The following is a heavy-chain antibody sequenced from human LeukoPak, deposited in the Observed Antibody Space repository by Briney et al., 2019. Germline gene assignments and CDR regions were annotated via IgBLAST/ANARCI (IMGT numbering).Heavy chain of an antibody. J-gene: IGHJ4*02. CDR1: GGSISSSSYY. CDR2: IYYSGST. CDR3: ARAPTLSENYGTGTYFES. Sequence: SETLSLTCTVSGGSISSSSYYWGWIRQPPGKGLEWIGYIYYSGSTNYNPSLKSRVTISVDTSKNQFSLKLSSVTAADTAVYYCARAPTLSENYGTGTYFESWGQGTLVTVSS. V-gene: IGHV4-61*05. D-gene: IGHD3-10*01.